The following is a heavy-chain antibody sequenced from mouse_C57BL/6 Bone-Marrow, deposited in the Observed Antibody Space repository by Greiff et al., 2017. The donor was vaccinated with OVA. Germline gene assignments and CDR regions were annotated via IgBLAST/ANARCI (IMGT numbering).Heavy chain of an antibody. CDR2: ISSGGSYT. V-gene: IGHV5-6*01. CDR3: ARHRLERFAY. CDR1: GFTFSSYG. Sequence: EVHLVESGGDLVKPGGSLKLSCAASGFTFSSYGMSWVRQTPDKRLEWVATISSGGSYTYYPDSVKGRFTISRDNAKNTLYLQMSSLKSEDTAMYYCARHRLERFAYWGQGTLVTVSA. J-gene: IGHJ3*01.